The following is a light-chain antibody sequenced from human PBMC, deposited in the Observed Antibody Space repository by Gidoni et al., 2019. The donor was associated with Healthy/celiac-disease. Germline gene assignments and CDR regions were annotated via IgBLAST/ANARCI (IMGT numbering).Light chain of an antibody. Sequence: SYELTQPLSVSVARGQTARITCGGNNIGSKTVHWYQQKPGQAPVLVIYRDSNRPSGIPERFSGSNSGNTATLTISRAQAGDEADYYCQVWDSSTVVFGGGTKLTVL. CDR2: RDS. CDR1: NIGSKT. CDR3: QVWDSSTVV. V-gene: IGLV3-9*01. J-gene: IGLJ2*01.